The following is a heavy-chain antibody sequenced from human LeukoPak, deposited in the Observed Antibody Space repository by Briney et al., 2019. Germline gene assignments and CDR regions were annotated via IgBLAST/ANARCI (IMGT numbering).Heavy chain of an antibody. CDR1: GFTFSSYS. Sequence: GGSLRLSCAASGFTFSSYSMNWVRQAPGKGLEWVSLISGDGGTRYYADSVKGRFTISRDNSKNSLYLQMSSLRTEDTALYYCAKHNWNYDSWGQGTLVTVSS. D-gene: IGHD1-1*01. CDR3: AKHNWNYDS. J-gene: IGHJ5*01. CDR2: ISGDGGTR. V-gene: IGHV3-43*02.